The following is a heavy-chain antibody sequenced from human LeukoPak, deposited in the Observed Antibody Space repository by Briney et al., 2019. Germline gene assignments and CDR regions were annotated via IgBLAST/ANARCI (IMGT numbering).Heavy chain of an antibody. D-gene: IGHD3-22*01. CDR1: GDSISGYY. CDR2: VYSSGTT. Sequence: SETLSLTCSVSGDSISGYYWSWIRQPAGKGLEWIGRVYSSGTTNYNPSLKSRVTMSVETSKNQFSLRLSSVTAADTAVYYCARASYSYDINGWVPFDYWGQGTLVTVSS. V-gene: IGHV4-4*07. CDR3: ARASYSYDINGWVPFDY. J-gene: IGHJ4*02.